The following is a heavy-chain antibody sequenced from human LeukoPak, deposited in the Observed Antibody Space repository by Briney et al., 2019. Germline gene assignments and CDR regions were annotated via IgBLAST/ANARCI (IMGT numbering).Heavy chain of an antibody. V-gene: IGHV3-74*01. CDR3: VKVRGRARVGYFDY. Sequence: PGGSLRLSCAASGFTFSRYWMSWVRQAPGKGLVWVSRINKDGSVTDYAESVKGRFSISRDNAKNTLYLQMNSLRVEDTAIYYCVKVRGRARVGYFDYWGQGTLVTVSS. CDR2: INKDGSVT. CDR1: GFTFSRYW. D-gene: IGHD1-26*01. J-gene: IGHJ4*02.